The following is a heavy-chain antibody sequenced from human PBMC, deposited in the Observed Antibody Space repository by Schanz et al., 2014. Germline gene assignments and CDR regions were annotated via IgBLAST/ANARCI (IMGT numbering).Heavy chain of an antibody. CDR2: ITGSGSKT. Sequence: EVQLVESGGGLVQPRGSLRLSCAASGFTFSIYGMSWVRQASGKGLEWVSAITGSGSKTYYADSVKGRFTVSRDNSKNTVYLQMNSLRAEDTAVYYCVREVGAAAGLAWGLDYWGRGTLVTVSS. J-gene: IGHJ4*02. CDR1: GFTFSIYG. CDR3: VREVGAAAGLAWGLDY. D-gene: IGHD6-13*01. V-gene: IGHV3-23*04.